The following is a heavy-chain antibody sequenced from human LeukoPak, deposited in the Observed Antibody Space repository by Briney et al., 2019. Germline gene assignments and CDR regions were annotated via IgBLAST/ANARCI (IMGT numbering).Heavy chain of an antibody. CDR3: ARPPSYQDSSGHYGDFQH. CDR2: IYESGST. D-gene: IGHD3-22*01. CDR1: GGSISSSTYS. Sequence: SETLSLTCTVSGGSISSSTYSWGWIRQPPGKGLEWIGNIYESGSTYYNPSLKSRVTISVDTSKNQFSLKLSSLTAADTAVYYCARPPSYQDSSGHYGDFQHWGQGTLVTVSS. J-gene: IGHJ1*01. V-gene: IGHV4-39*01.